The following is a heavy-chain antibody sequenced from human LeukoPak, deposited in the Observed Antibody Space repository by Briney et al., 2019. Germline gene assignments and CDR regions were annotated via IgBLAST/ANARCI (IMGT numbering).Heavy chain of an antibody. J-gene: IGHJ4*02. CDR2: ISSSGNYI. D-gene: IGHD5-18*01. CDR3: ASLRGYSYGLDH. CDR1: GFSFSTYS. V-gene: IGHV3-21*01. Sequence: PGGSLRLSCAASGFSFSTYSMNWVRQAPGKGLEWVSSISSSGNYIYYADSMKGRFTISRDNAKNSLYLQMNSLRAEDTAVYYCASLRGYSYGLDHWGQGTLVTVSS.